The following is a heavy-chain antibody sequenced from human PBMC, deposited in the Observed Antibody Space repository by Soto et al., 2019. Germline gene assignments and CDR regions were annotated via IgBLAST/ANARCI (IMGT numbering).Heavy chain of an antibody. CDR3: AKGGWFDS. J-gene: IGHJ5*02. Sequence: EVQLLESGGALVQPGGSLRLSCAASGFTFSGYYMSWVRQPPGKGLEWVSALSNSGDSTYYADSVKGRFTISRDNPKNTLYLQMNSLRVEYTALYYCAKGGWFDSWGQGTLVTVSS. CDR2: LSNSGDST. CDR1: GFTFSGYY. V-gene: IGHV3-23*01.